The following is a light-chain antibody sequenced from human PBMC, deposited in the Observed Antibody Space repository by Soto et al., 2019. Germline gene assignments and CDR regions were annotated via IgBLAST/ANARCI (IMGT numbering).Light chain of an antibody. V-gene: IGKV1-9*01. Sequence: DIQLTQSPSILSASVGERVTITCRASQGIHTFLAWYQKKPEKAPKLLIYSASTLQSGVPSRFSGSGSGSDFTLTISSLQPEDFGTYYCQQLHAYPLTFGGGTTVDI. CDR2: SAS. CDR3: QQLHAYPLT. CDR1: QGIHTF. J-gene: IGKJ4*01.